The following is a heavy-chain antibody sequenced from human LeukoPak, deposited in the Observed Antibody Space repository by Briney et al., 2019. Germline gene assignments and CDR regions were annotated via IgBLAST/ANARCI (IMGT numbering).Heavy chain of an antibody. V-gene: IGHV3-21*01. CDR2: ISSSSNYI. CDR3: ARGGSYFDY. D-gene: IGHD1-26*01. CDR1: GFTFDDYG. J-gene: IGHJ4*02. Sequence: GGSLRLSCAASGFTFDDYGMSWVRQAPGKGLEWVASISSSSNYIYYVDSVKGRFTISRDNAKNSLYLQMNSLRAEDTAVYYCARGGSYFDYWGQGTLVTVSS.